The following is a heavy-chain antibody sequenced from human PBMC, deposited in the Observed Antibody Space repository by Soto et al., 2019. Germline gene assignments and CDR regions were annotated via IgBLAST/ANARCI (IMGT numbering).Heavy chain of an antibody. CDR1: GGSISSGDYY. Sequence: PSETLSLTCTVSGGSISSGDYYWSWIRQPPGKGLEWIGYIYYSGSTYYNPSLKSRVTISVDTSKNQFSLKLSSVTAADTAVYYCERESSSYPFDYWGQGTLVTVYS. D-gene: IGHD6-6*01. CDR2: IYYSGST. J-gene: IGHJ4*02. CDR3: ERESSSYPFDY. V-gene: IGHV4-30-4*01.